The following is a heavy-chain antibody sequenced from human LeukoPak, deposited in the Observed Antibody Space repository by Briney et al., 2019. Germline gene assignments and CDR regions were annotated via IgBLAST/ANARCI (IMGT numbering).Heavy chain of an antibody. J-gene: IGHJ4*02. CDR1: GFTFSSYG. Sequence: GGSLRLSCAASGFTFSSYGMHWVRQAPGKGLEWVAVISYDGSNKYYAGSVKGRFTISRDNSKNTLYLQMNSLRAEDTAVYYCARDLTRIQLWSYYFDYWGQGTLVTVSS. CDR2: ISYDGSNK. V-gene: IGHV3-30*03. CDR3: ARDLTRIQLWSYYFDY. D-gene: IGHD5-18*01.